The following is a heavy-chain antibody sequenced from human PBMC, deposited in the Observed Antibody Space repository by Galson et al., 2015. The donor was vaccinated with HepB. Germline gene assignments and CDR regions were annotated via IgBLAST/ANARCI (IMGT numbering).Heavy chain of an antibody. V-gene: IGHV3-64D*06. Sequence: SLRLSCAASGFTFSSYAMHWVRQAPGKGLEYVSAISSNGGSTYYADSVKGRFTISRDNSKNTLYLQMSSLRAEDTAVYYCVRVEGATDAFDIWGQGTMVTVSS. D-gene: IGHD1-26*01. CDR3: VRVEGATDAFDI. CDR2: ISSNGGST. CDR1: GFTFSSYA. J-gene: IGHJ3*02.